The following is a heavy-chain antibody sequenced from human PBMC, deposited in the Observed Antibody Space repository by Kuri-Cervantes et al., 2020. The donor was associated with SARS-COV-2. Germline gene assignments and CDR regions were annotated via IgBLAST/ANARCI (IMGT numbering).Heavy chain of an antibody. V-gene: IGHV3-21*01. CDR1: GFTFSSYS. J-gene: IGHJ6*02. CDR2: ISSSSSYI. CDR3: ARTYCSGGSCYYDRGMDV. D-gene: IGHD2-15*01. Sequence: GGSLRLSCAASGFTFSSYSMNWVRQAPGKGLEWVSSISSSSSYIYYADSVKGRFTISRDNAKNSLYLQMNSLRAEDTAVYYCARTYCSGGSCYYDRGMDVWGQGTMVTVSS.